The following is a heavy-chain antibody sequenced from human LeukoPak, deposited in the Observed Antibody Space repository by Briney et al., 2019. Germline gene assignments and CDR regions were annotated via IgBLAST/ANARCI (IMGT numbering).Heavy chain of an antibody. Sequence: QSGGSLRLSCAASGFTFKNHWKSWVRQAPGEGLEWVANINQDGSEKSYVDSVKGRFAISRDNSKNTLYLQMNSLRPEDTAVYYCASGIVAAADFAYWGQRTLVTVSS. CDR1: GFTFKNHW. D-gene: IGHD2-2*01. V-gene: IGHV3-7*01. CDR3: ASGIVAAADFAY. CDR2: INQDGSEK. J-gene: IGHJ4*02.